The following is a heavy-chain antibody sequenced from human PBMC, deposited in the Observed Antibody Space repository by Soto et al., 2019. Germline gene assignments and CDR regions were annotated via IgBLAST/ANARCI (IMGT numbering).Heavy chain of an antibody. J-gene: IGHJ4*02. CDR3: AKFICGTGGSSGWPWFLDS. V-gene: IGHV3-23*01. D-gene: IGHD6-25*01. CDR2: LSGTGGTT. Sequence: EVQLLESGGNLVQPGGSLRLSCAASGFAFSSYAMTWVRQAPGKGLEWVSALSGTGGTTYSADSVRGRFTIARDNSKNTLYLQMNGLSPEDSAIYYCAKFICGTGGSSGWPWFLDSWGQGTLVTVSS. CDR1: GFAFSSYA.